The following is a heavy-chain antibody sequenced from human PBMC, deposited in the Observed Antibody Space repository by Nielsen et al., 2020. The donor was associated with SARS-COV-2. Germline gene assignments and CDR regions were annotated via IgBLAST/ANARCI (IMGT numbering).Heavy chain of an antibody. CDR3: ARTVVVTAAFDY. CDR1: GGSISSGGYY. CDR2: IYYSGTT. J-gene: IGHJ4*02. Sequence: SETLSLTCPVSGGSISSGGYYWSWIRQHPGKGLEWIGYIYYSGTTYYNPSLKSRVTISVDTSKNQFSLKLSSVTAADTAVYYCARTVVVTAAFDYWGQGTLVTVSS. D-gene: IGHD2-21*02. V-gene: IGHV4-31*03.